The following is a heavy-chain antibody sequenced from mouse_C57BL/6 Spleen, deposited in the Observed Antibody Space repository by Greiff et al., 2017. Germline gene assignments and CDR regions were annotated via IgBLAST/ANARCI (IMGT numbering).Heavy chain of an antibody. CDR2: IYPGSGST. V-gene: IGHV1-55*01. J-gene: IGHJ1*03. Sequence: QVQLQQPGAELVKPGASVKMSFTSYWITWVKQRPGQGLEWTGDIYPGSGSTNYNEKFKSKATRTVDTSSSTAYMQLSSLASEDSAVYYCARTGWDWYFDVWGTGTTVTVSS. D-gene: IGHD3-1*01. CDR3: ARTGWDWYFDV. CDR1: TSYW.